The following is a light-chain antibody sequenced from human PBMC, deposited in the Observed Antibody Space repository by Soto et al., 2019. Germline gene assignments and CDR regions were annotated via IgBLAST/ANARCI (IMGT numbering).Light chain of an antibody. J-gene: IGKJ5*01. V-gene: IGKV1-12*01. CDR3: QQGYSSPAT. CDR2: SAS. CDR1: QDIGNW. Sequence: DIQVTQSPPSMAASVGDRVTITCRVSQDIGNWMTWYQQKPGKAPKLLIYSASTLQNGVPSRFTGSGSGTDFTLTVNSLQAEDFATYYCQQGYSSPATFGQGTRLEIK.